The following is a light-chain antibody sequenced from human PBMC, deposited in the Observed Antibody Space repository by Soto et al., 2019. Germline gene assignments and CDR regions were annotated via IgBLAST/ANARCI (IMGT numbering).Light chain of an antibody. V-gene: IGLV2-23*01. CDR2: EDY. CDR1: SSDVGAYNL. J-gene: IGLJ1*01. Sequence: QSVLTQPASVSGSPGQSITISCAGTSSDVGAYNLVSWYQQHPGRAPKLMIYEDYKRPSGVSDRVSGSKSGNTASLTISGLQAEDEADYYCCSYAGSRPYVFGTGTRSPS. CDR3: CSYAGSRPYV.